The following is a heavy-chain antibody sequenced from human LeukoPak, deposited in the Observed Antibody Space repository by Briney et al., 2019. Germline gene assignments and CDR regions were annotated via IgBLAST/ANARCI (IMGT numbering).Heavy chain of an antibody. Sequence: PGGSLRLSCAASGFTVSSNYMSWVRQAPGKGLEWVSAISGSGGSTYYADSVKGRFTISRDNSKNTLYLQMNSLRAEDTAVYYCATTRGYYYSDAFDIWGQGTMVTVSS. J-gene: IGHJ3*02. CDR1: GFTVSSNY. D-gene: IGHD3-22*01. CDR2: ISGSGGST. V-gene: IGHV3-23*01. CDR3: ATTRGYYYSDAFDI.